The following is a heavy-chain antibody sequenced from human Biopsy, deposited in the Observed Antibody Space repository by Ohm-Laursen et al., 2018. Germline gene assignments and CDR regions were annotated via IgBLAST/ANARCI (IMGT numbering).Heavy chain of an antibody. V-gene: IGHV1-69*10. CDR1: GDSFTSYA. Sequence: SVKVSCKASGDSFTSYAIGWVRQAPGQGLEWMGGIVPIPNVATYAQKFQGRITITADESTSTAYMELSSLTSDDTAVYFCARGEGSSWFDPWGHGTLVTVSS. CDR2: IVPIPNVA. D-gene: IGHD1-26*01. J-gene: IGHJ5*02. CDR3: ARGEGSSWFDP.